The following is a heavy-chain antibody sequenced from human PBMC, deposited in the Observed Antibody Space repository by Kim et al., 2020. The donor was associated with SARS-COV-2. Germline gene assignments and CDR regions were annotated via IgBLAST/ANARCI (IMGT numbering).Heavy chain of an antibody. J-gene: IGHJ4*02. Sequence: GGSLRLSCAASGFTFNRYWMSWIRQTPGKGLERVANIKEDGSEEYYVDSVKGRFSISRDNAKNSLFLQMDRLRAEDTAIYYCARVIVMVPGSSDHFDYWGQGTPATVSS. V-gene: IGHV3-7*01. CDR3: ARVIVMVPGSSDHFDY. CDR2: IKEDGSEE. CDR1: GFTFNRYW. D-gene: IGHD2-2*01.